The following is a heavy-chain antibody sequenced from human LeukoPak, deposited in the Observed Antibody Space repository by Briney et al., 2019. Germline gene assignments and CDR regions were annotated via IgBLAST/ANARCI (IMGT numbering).Heavy chain of an antibody. CDR2: INHSGST. D-gene: IGHD2-8*02. J-gene: IGHJ4*02. V-gene: IGHV4-34*01. CDR3: ARGTQYLVLYYFDY. CDR1: GGSFSGYY. Sequence: SETLSLTCAVYGGSFSGYYWSWIRQPPGKGLEWIGEINHSGSTNYNPSLKSRVTISVDTSKNQFSLKLSSVTAADTAVYYCARGTQYLVLYYFDYWGQGTLVTVSS.